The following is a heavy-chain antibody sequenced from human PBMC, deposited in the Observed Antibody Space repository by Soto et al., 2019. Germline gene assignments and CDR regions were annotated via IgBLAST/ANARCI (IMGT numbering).Heavy chain of an antibody. CDR2: ISGSGGST. Sequence: GGSLRLSCAASGFTFSSYAMSWVRQAPGKGLEWVSVISGSGGSTYYADSVKGRFTISRDNSKNTLYLQMNSLRAEDTAVYYCAKCGSGSYCPYYYYGMDVWGQGTTVTVSS. J-gene: IGHJ6*02. CDR3: AKCGSGSYCPYYYYGMDV. CDR1: GFTFSSYA. V-gene: IGHV3-23*01. D-gene: IGHD3-10*01.